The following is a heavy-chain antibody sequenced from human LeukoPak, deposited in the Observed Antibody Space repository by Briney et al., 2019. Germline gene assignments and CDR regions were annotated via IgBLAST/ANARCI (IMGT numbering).Heavy chain of an antibody. Sequence: SETLSLTCTVSGGSTSSYYWSWIRQPAGKGLEWIGRIYTSGSTNYNPSLKSRVTMSVDTSKNQFSLKLSSVTAADTAVYYCARDRPLAYCGGDCVHYYYYYYMDVWGKGTTVTVSS. CDR3: ARDRPLAYCGGDCVHYYYYYYMDV. D-gene: IGHD2-21*01. CDR2: IYTSGST. J-gene: IGHJ6*03. CDR1: GGSTSSYY. V-gene: IGHV4-4*07.